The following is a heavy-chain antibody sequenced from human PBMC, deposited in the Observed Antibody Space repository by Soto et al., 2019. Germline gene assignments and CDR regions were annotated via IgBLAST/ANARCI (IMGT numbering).Heavy chain of an antibody. CDR2: INPSGGNT. D-gene: IGHD3-16*01. J-gene: IGHJ6*02. CDR3: ACEPRAGIYDYGWGSYEEYYGMDV. V-gene: IGHV1-46*03. Sequence: DSVKVSCKASGYTFTNYYMHWVRQAPGQGLEWMGIINPSGGNTRYAQKFQGRVTMTRDTSTSTLYMELSSLRSEDTALYYCACEPRAGIYDYGWGSYEEYYGMDVWG. CDR1: GYTFTNYY.